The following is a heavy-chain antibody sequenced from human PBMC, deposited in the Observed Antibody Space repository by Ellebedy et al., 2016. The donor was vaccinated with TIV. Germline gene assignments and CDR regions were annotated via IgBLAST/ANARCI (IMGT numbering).Heavy chain of an antibody. CDR2: MYYSGST. CDR1: GGSINRSTYY. CDR3: ARWFGELLYVRWFDP. Sequence: SETLSLTCTVSGGSINRSTYYWGWIRQPPGKGLEWIGSMYYSGSTYYNPSLKSRVTISVDTSKSQFSLRLTSVTAADTAVYYCARWFGELLYVRWFDPWGQGTLVTVSS. D-gene: IGHD3-10*01. J-gene: IGHJ5*02. V-gene: IGHV4-39*01.